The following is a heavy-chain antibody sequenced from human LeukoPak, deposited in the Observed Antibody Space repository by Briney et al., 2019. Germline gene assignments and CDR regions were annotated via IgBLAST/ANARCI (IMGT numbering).Heavy chain of an antibody. CDR3: VRDYYGSGKTRWFDP. V-gene: IGHV3-74*01. CDR2: IDGDGSST. Sequence: GGSLRLSCAASGFTFSSYWIHWVRQAPGKGLVWVSRIDGDGSSTTYADSVKGRFTISRDNAKNTLYLQMTSLRVKDTAVYYCVRDYYGSGKTRWFDPWGQGTLVTVSS. D-gene: IGHD3-10*01. CDR1: GFTFSSYW. J-gene: IGHJ5*02.